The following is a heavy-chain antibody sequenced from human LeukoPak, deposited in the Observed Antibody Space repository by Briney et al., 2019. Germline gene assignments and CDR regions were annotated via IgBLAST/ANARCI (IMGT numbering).Heavy chain of an antibody. CDR3: AKRPFGVVTESSIFEY. D-gene: IGHD3-3*01. J-gene: IGHJ4*02. Sequence: GGSLRLSCAASGFTFSDYYMDWVRQAPGKGLEGVGRIRNRPHSYTTENAASVKGRFTISRDDSKNSVYLQMNSLQGEDTAVYYCAKRPFGVVTESSIFEYWGQGTLVTVSS. CDR1: GFTFSDYY. CDR2: IRNRPHSYTT. V-gene: IGHV3-72*01.